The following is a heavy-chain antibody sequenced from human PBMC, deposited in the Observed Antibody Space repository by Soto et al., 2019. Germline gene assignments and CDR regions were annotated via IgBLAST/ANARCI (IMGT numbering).Heavy chain of an antibody. J-gene: IGHJ4*02. CDR2: IYWDDDK. Sequence: QVTLEESGPTRVKPTQTLTLTCTFSGFSLATSGVGVGWVRQPPGKALERLALIYWDDDKRYSPSLRSRLTVTKDTSRNQVVLTMTNMDPVDTATHYCAHRVGLQGNWNGGYFDFWGQGALVTVSS. CDR1: GFSLATSGVG. CDR3: AHRVGLQGNWNGGYFDF. V-gene: IGHV2-5*02. D-gene: IGHD1-1*01.